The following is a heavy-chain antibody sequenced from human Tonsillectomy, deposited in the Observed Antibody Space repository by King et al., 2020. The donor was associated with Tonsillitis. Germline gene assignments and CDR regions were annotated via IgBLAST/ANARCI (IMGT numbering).Heavy chain of an antibody. CDR2: ISSDGSNQ. J-gene: IGHJ6*01. Sequence: QLVQSGGGVVQPGRSLRLSCAASGFTFSNSGMHWVRQAPGKGLEWVALISSDGSNQYYADSVKGRFTISRDNSKKTLYLQMTSLRAEDTAVYYCARDSGGDRRITLRFRTQDYYYAMDVWGQGTTVTVSS. CDR3: ARDSGGDRRITLRFRTQDYYYAMDV. CDR1: GFTFSNSG. V-gene: IGHV3-30*03. D-gene: IGHD3-3*01.